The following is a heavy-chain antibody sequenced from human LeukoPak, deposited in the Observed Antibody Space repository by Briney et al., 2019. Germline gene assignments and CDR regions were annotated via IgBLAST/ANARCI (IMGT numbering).Heavy chain of an antibody. J-gene: IGHJ3*02. D-gene: IGHD4-17*01. CDR1: GDSINTGTYS. CDR2: ISRSGTT. Sequence: TLSLTFTVSGDSINTGTYSSNWMRQPAGKGLEWIGRISRSGTTHYNPSLESRVTITLDTSKNQFSRKLTSVTAADTAVYYCARDKRYGAAFDIWGQGTMVTVSS. CDR3: ARDKRYGAAFDI. V-gene: IGHV4-61*02.